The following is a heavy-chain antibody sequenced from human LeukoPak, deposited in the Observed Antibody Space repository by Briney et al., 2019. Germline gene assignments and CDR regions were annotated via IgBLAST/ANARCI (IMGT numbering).Heavy chain of an antibody. CDR1: GYTFTSHG. CDR3: ARDPSNTSGWKTWFDP. D-gene: IGHD6-19*01. J-gene: IGHJ5*02. Sequence: GASVKVSCKASGYTFTSHGISWVRQAPGQGLEWMGWISAYNGDTKYAQKLQGRVTLTTNTLTTTAYLELRSLTSDDTAVYYCARDPSNTSGWKTWFDPWGQGTLVTVSS. CDR2: ISAYNGDT. V-gene: IGHV1-18*01.